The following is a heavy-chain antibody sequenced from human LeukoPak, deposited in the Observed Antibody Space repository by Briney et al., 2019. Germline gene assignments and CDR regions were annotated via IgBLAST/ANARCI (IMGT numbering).Heavy chain of an antibody. CDR3: ATVSGSYYWFDP. J-gene: IGHJ5*02. Sequence: ASVKVSCKVSGYTLTELSMHWVRQAPGKGLEWMGGFDPEDGETIYAQKFQGRVTMTEDTSTDTAYMELSSLRSEDTAVYYCATVSGSYYWFDPWGQGTLVTVPS. CDR1: GYTLTELS. CDR2: FDPEDGET. V-gene: IGHV1-24*01. D-gene: IGHD1-26*01.